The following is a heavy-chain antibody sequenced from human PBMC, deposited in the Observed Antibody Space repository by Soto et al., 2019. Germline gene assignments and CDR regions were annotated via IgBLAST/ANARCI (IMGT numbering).Heavy chain of an antibody. Sequence: QVQLVQSGAEVKKPGASVKVSCKASGYTFTGYYMHWVRQAPGQGLAWMGWINPNSGGTNYAQKFQGRVTMTRDTSISTAYMELSRLRSDDTAVYYCARLGSERGLINWFDPWGQGTLVTVSS. CDR2: INPNSGGT. CDR1: GYTFTGYY. CDR3: ARLGSERGLINWFDP. J-gene: IGHJ5*02. V-gene: IGHV1-2*02. D-gene: IGHD3-10*01.